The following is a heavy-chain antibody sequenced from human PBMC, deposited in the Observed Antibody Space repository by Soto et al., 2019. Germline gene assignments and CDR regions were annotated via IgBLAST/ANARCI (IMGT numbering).Heavy chain of an antibody. D-gene: IGHD2-2*01. CDR1: GFTFSMYW. Sequence: GGSLRLSCAASGFTFSMYWVTWVRQAPGKGLEWVANIREDGSDQYYVDPAKGRFAISRDNAKNSLSLQMSSLRAEDTAVYYCARIKGLQGKYFYGIDVWGQGTTVTVSS. V-gene: IGHV3-7*03. CDR2: IREDGSDQ. CDR3: ARIKGLQGKYFYGIDV. J-gene: IGHJ6*02.